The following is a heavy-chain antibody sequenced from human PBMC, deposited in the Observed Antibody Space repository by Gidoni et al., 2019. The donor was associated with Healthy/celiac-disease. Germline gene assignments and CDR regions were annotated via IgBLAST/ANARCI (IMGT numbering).Heavy chain of an antibody. Sequence: EVQLLESGGGLVQPGGSLRLSCAASGFTFSSYAMSWVRQAPGKGLEWVSAISVSGGSTYYADSVKGRFTISRDNSKNTLYLQMNSLRAEDTAVYYCAKVSIAALLNAYYFDYWGQGTLVTVSS. CDR1: GFTFSSYA. V-gene: IGHV3-23*01. D-gene: IGHD6-6*01. CDR3: AKVSIAALLNAYYFDY. J-gene: IGHJ4*02. CDR2: ISVSGGST.